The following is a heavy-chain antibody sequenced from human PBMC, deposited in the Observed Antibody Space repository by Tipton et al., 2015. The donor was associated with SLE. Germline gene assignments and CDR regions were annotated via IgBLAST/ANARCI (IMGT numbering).Heavy chain of an antibody. CDR3: ARHKGSGYYHFDY. J-gene: IGHJ4*02. V-gene: IGHV4-30-4*01. D-gene: IGHD3-22*01. CDR1: GASITSSDW. CDR2: ISDSGDT. Sequence: TLSLTCAVPGASITSSDWWSWVRQPPGRGLEWIGCISDSGDTSYNPSPKSRLTMSVDTSENRFSLKLSPVTAADTAVYYCARHKGSGYYHFDYWGQGTLVTVSS.